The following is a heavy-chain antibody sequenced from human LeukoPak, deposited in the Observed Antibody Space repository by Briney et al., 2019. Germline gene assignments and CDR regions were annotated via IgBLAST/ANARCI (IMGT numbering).Heavy chain of an antibody. V-gene: IGHV3-30*03. CDR3: ARDRWYRNGWYNYSFDI. D-gene: IGHD6-19*01. CDR2: ISYDGSNN. J-gene: IGHJ3*02. Sequence: GRSLRLSCAASGFTFSSFGMHWVRQAPGKGLGVVAVISYDGSNNYYADSVKDRFTISRDNSKNTLYLQMNSLRAEDTAVYYCARDRWYRNGWYNYSFDIWGQGTMVTVSS. CDR1: GFTFSSFG.